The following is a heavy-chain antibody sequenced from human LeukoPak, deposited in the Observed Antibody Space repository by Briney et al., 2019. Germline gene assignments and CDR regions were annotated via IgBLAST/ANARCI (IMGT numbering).Heavy chain of an antibody. CDR1: GYTFTGYY. J-gene: IGHJ4*02. V-gene: IGHV1-2*02. Sequence: ASVKVSCKASGYTFTGYYMHWVRQAPGQGLEWMGWINPKSGGTNEAQKFHDRVTMTRDTSIRTAYMEVSRLRSDDTAVYYCARAAAVAGTHFDYWGQGTLVTVSS. CDR2: INPKSGGT. D-gene: IGHD6-19*01. CDR3: ARAAAVAGTHFDY.